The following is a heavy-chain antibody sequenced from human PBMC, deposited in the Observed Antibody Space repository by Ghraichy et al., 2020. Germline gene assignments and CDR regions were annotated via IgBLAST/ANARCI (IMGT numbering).Heavy chain of an antibody. V-gene: IGHV1-46*01. J-gene: IGHJ4*02. CDR1: GYTFTSYY. Sequence: ASVKVSCKASGYTFTSYYMHWVRQAPGQGLEWMGIINPSGGSTSYAQKFQGRVTMTRDTSTSTVYMELSSLRSEDTAVYYCARARHRSVTYYYDSSGYAYWGQGTLVTVSS. D-gene: IGHD3-22*01. CDR2: INPSGGST. CDR3: ARARHRSVTYYYDSSGYAY.